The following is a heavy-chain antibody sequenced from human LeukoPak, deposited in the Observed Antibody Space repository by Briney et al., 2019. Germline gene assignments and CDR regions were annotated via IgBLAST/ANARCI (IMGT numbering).Heavy chain of an antibody. CDR3: VKRTSDYYYYDY. CDR2: ISSDGDST. CDR1: GFTFSTYP. Sequence: PGGSLRLSCSASGFTFSTYPMHWVRQAPGRGLEYVSSISSDGDSTYYADSVKGRFTISRDNSNNTLYLQTSSLGAEDTAVYYCVKRTSDYYYYDYWGRGTLVAVSS. D-gene: IGHD3-3*01. J-gene: IGHJ4*02. V-gene: IGHV3-64D*06.